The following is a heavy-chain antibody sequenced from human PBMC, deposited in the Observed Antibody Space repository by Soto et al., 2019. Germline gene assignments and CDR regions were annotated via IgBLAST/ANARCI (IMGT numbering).Heavy chain of an antibody. Sequence: QVQLVQSGAEVKKPGSSVKVSCKASGGTFSSYAIGWVRQAPGQGLEWMGGIIPFFGTAHYAQKFQGTVTITGDASTRAAYMELSSLRSEATAVYYCAGDVLGYCSSTRCYTGDGMSYWFDPWGQGTLVTVSS. D-gene: IGHD2-2*02. CDR1: GGTFSSYA. V-gene: IGHV1-69*01. J-gene: IGHJ5*02. CDR2: IIPFFGTA. CDR3: AGDVLGYCSSTRCYTGDGMSYWFDP.